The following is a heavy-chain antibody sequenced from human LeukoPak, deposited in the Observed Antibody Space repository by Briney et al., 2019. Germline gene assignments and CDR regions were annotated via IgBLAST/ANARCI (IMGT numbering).Heavy chain of an antibody. CDR2: IKQDGSEK. CDR3: ARDAYYGPENWFDP. V-gene: IGHV3-7*03. CDR1: GFTFSSYW. Sequence: GGSLRLSCAASGFTFSSYWMSWVRQAPGKGLEWVANIKQDGSEKYYVDSVKGRFTISRDNAKNSLYLQMNSLRAEDTAVYHCARDAYYGPENWFDPWGQGTLVTVSS. D-gene: IGHD3-10*01. J-gene: IGHJ5*02.